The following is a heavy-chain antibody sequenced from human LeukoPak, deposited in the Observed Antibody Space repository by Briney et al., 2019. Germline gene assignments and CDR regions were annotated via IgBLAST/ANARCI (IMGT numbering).Heavy chain of an antibody. J-gene: IGHJ4*02. D-gene: IGHD3-10*01. Sequence: GGSLRLSCAASGFTFSSYSMNWVRQAPGKGLEWVSSISSSSSYIYYADSVKGRFPISRDNAKNSLYLQMNSLRAEDTAVYYCARVMGYYYGWGSPHDPFDYXGXGTLVTVSS. CDR1: GFTFSSYS. CDR2: ISSSSSYI. V-gene: IGHV3-21*01. CDR3: ARVMGYYYGWGSPHDPFDY.